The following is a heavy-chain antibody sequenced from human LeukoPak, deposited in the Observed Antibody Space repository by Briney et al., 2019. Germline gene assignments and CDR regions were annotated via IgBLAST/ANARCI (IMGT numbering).Heavy chain of an antibody. CDR3: ARVQRTYFDY. Sequence: SEILSLTCTVSGGSISSGGYYWSWIRQPPGKGLEWIGYIYHSGSTYYNPSLKSRVTISVDRSKNQFSLKLSSVTAADTAVYYCARVQRTYFDYWGQGTLVTVSS. V-gene: IGHV4-30-2*01. J-gene: IGHJ4*02. CDR2: IYHSGST. CDR1: GGSISSGGYY.